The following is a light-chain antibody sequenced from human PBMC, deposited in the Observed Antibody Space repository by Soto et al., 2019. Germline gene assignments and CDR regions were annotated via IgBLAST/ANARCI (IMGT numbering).Light chain of an antibody. V-gene: IGKV3-11*01. J-gene: IGKJ2*01. CDR2: DAS. CDR1: QSVSSY. CDR3: QQRRNWPRT. Sequence: EIVLTQSPATLSLSPGERATLSCRASQSVSSYLAWYQQKPGQAPRLLIYDASNRATGIPARFSGIGSGTDVTLTISSLEPEDFGVYYCQQRRNWPRTFGQGTKLAIK.